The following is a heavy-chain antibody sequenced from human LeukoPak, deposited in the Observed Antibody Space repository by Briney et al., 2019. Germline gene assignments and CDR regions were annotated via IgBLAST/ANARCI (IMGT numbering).Heavy chain of an antibody. J-gene: IGHJ4*02. CDR2: ISYDGSNK. CDR1: GFTFSSYG. V-gene: IGHV3-30*18. CDR3: AKDKEIYDILTGYYAH. Sequence: GGSLRLSCAASGFTFSSYGMHWVRQAPGKGLKWVAVISYDGSNKYYADSVKGRFTISRDNSKNTLYLQMNSLRAEDTAVYYCAKDKEIYDILTGYYAHWGQGTLVTVSS. D-gene: IGHD3-9*01.